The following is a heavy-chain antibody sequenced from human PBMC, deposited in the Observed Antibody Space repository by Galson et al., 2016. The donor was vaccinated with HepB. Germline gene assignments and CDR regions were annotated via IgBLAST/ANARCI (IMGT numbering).Heavy chain of an antibody. Sequence: GRFTISRDNAKNSLYLQMNSLRAEDTAVYYCARDADYQNTNAHYEFFDIWGQGKMVTVSS. V-gene: IGHV3-11*05. CDR3: ARDADYQNTNAHYEFFDI. D-gene: IGHD2-8*01. J-gene: IGHJ3*02.